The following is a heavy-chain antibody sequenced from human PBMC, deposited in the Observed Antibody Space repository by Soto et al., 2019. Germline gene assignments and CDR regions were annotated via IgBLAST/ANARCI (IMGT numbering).Heavy chain of an antibody. CDR1: GDSINNRSYY. CDR3: ARQRTSVVTQAYFDS. Sequence: SETLSLTCTVPGDSINNRSYYWGWIRQPPGKGLEWIGSIYYSGSTYNNPSLKSRVSMSVDTSKNQFSLKLRSVTAADTALYYCARQRTSVVTQAYFDSWGQGSLVTVSS. D-gene: IGHD2-21*02. CDR2: IYYSGST. V-gene: IGHV4-39*01. J-gene: IGHJ4*02.